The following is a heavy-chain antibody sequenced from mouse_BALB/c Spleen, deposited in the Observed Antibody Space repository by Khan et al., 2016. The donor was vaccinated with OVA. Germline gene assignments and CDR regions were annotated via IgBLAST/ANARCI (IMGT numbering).Heavy chain of an antibody. V-gene: IGHV1S132*01. J-gene: IGHJ2*01. CDR3: AREEALCRFDH. CDR2: IYPGTDNS. D-gene: IGHD3-2*02. Sequence: QVQLKQSGAELARPGASVKLSCKTSGYIFTSYWIHWVKQRSGQGLEWIARIYPGTDNSYYNEKFKDKATLTADKSSSTAYMQLSSLKSEDSDVYLCAREEALCRFDHWGQGTTLTVSS. CDR1: GYIFTSYW.